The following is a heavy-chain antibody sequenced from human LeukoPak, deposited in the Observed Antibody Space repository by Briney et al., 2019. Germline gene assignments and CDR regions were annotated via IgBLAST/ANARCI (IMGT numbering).Heavy chain of an antibody. J-gene: IGHJ4*02. CDR1: GFTFSTYA. D-gene: IGHD6-19*01. CDR2: ISWNSGSI. V-gene: IGHV3-9*01. CDR3: AKDMRTDSSGPFDY. Sequence: GGSLRLSCAASGFTFSTYAMSWVRQAPGKGLEWVSGISWNSGSIGYADSVKGRFTISRDNAKNSLYLQMNSLRAEDTALYYCAKDMRTDSSGPFDYWGQGTLVTVSS.